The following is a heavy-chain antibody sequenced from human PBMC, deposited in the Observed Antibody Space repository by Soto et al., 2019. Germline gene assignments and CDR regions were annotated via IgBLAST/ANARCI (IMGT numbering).Heavy chain of an antibody. CDR2: ISGHNGNT. Sequence: QVQLVQSGAEVKKPGASVKVTYKASGYSFTSYGISWVRQAPGPGPEWMGWISGHNGNTNHPQSLQGRVTMTTDTSRNTAYMELRSLRSDDTAVYYCARHRFNYYDDTVYYYFDYWGQGTLVTVSS. CDR3: ARHRFNYYDDTVYYYFDY. V-gene: IGHV1-18*04. D-gene: IGHD3-22*01. J-gene: IGHJ4*02. CDR1: GYSFTSYG.